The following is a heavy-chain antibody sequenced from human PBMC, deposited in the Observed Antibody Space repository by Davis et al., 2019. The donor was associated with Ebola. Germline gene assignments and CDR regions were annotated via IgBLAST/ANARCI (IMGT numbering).Heavy chain of an antibody. J-gene: IGHJ4*02. D-gene: IGHD3-16*02. Sequence: PGGSLRLSCAASGFTFSDHYMSWVRQTPGKGLEWLANIKQDGREIHYVDSVKGRFTISRDNAKNPLYLQMNSLRADDTAVYYCARGAFGGVILGYWGQGTLVTVSP. CDR2: IKQDGREI. V-gene: IGHV3-7*01. CDR3: ARGAFGGVILGY. CDR1: GFTFSDHY.